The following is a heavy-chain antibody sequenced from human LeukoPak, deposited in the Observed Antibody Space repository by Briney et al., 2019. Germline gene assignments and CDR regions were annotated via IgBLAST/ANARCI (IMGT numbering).Heavy chain of an antibody. CDR3: ARDFMYNVNCAGC. CDR1: GFTFSSYE. D-gene: IGHD1-14*01. Sequence: GGSLRLSCAASGFTFSSYEMNWVRQAPGKGLEWVSYISSSGSTIYYADSVKGRFTISRDNAKNSLYLQMNSLIAEDTAVYYCARDFMYNVNCAGCWGQGTLVTVSS. CDR2: ISSSGSTI. J-gene: IGHJ4*02. V-gene: IGHV3-48*03.